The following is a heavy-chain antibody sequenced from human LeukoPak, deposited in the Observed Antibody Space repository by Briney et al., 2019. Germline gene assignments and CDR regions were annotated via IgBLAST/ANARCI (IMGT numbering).Heavy chain of an antibody. Sequence: PSETLSLTCTVSGGSLTSYYWAWLRQPAGKGLEWIGRIYANGNTNYNPSLTSRVTMSVDTSKNQFSLKLSSVTAADTAVYYCARVEVYSFHNWFDPWGQGTLVTVSS. D-gene: IGHD1-14*01. CDR1: GGSLTSYY. CDR3: ARVEVYSFHNWFDP. V-gene: IGHV4-4*07. J-gene: IGHJ5*02. CDR2: IYANGNT.